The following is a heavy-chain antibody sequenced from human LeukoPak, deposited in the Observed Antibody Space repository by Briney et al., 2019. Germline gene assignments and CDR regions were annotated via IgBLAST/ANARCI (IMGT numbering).Heavy chain of an antibody. CDR3: ARDGHSSSWLYYYYYMDV. V-gene: IGHV1-2*02. CDR1: VYTFTSNA. D-gene: IGHD6-13*01. J-gene: IGHJ6*03. Sequence: ASVKVSFKCSVYTFTSNALYWVRHPPPQGLEWMGWINPNSGGTNYEQKLQGRVTMTRDTSISTAYMELSRLRSDDTAVYYCARDGHSSSWLYYYYYMDVWGKGTTVTISS. CDR2: INPNSGGT.